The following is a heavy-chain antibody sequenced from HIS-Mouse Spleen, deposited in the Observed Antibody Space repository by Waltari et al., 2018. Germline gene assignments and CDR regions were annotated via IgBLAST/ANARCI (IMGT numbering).Heavy chain of an antibody. CDR2: IDWDDDK. J-gene: IGHJ4*02. CDR1: GFSLSTSGMC. V-gene: IGHV2-70*15. CDR3: ARIAEGYSSGWYAFDY. Sequence: QVTLRESGPALGKPTQTLTLTCTFSGFSLSTSGMCVSWIRQPPGKALEWLERIDWDDDKYYSTHLKTSLTISKATSKIQVVLTMTNMDPVDTATYYCARIAEGYSSGWYAFDYWGQGTLVTVSS. D-gene: IGHD6-19*01.